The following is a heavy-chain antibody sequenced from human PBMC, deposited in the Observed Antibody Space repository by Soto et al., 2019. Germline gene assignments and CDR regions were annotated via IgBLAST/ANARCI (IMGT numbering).Heavy chain of an antibody. D-gene: IGHD2-21*01. Sequence: QVQLVESGGGLVQPGGSLRLTCVASGFTFGSHGMHWVRQAPGKGLEWVAVISYDETNEYYVDSVKGRFTISRDNSKSTLYPQMNRLRPEDTALYKCAKDLRTTISDYGMDVWGQGTTVTVSS. CDR1: GFTFGSHG. CDR2: ISYDETNE. CDR3: AKDLRTTISDYGMDV. J-gene: IGHJ6*02. V-gene: IGHV3-30*18.